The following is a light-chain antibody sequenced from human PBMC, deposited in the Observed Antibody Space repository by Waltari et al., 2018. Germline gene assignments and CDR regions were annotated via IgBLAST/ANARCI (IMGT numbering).Light chain of an antibody. Sequence: EIVLTQSPGTLLSSPGERATLSCRASQSIGRYFAWYQQKPDQAPRLLIYGASSRAPGIPDRFSGSGSGTYFSLTISRLEPEDFAVYYCQNHERLPATFGQGTKVEIK. J-gene: IGKJ1*01. CDR1: QSIGRY. CDR2: GAS. V-gene: IGKV3-20*01. CDR3: QNHERLPAT.